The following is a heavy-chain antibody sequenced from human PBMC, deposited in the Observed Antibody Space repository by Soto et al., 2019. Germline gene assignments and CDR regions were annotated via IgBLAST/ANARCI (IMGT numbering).Heavy chain of an antibody. CDR2: INQDGSEK. J-gene: IGHJ4*02. Sequence: EVHLVESGGGLVQTGGSLRLSCAIFESTVSRDWMNWVRQAPGKGLEWVAHINQDGSEKYYVDSVKGRFTISRDNAKNALCLQMNRLRPADTALYYCSGGVGDAFWGQGTLVTVSS. CDR1: ESTVSRDW. V-gene: IGHV3-7*04. D-gene: IGHD1-26*01. CDR3: SGGVGDAF.